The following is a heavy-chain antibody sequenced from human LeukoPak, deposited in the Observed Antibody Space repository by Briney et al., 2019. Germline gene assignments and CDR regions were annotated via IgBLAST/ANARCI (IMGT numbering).Heavy chain of an antibody. D-gene: IGHD2-2*01. CDR1: GGSFSGYY. CDR3: HGYCSSTSCYLTLDY. Sequence: SETLSLTCAVYGGSFSGYYWSWIRQPPGKGLEWIGEINHSGSTNYNPSLKSRVTISVDTSKNQFSLKLSSVTAADTAVYYCHGYCSSTSCYLTLDYWGQGTLVTVSS. V-gene: IGHV4-34*01. CDR2: INHSGST. J-gene: IGHJ4*02.